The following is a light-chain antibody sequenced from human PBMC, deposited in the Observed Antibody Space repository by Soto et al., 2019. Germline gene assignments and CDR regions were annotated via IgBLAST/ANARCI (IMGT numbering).Light chain of an antibody. CDR2: DVT. J-gene: IGLJ1*01. V-gene: IGLV2-11*01. CDR3: ASYAGYYV. Sequence: CALTQPRSVSGSPGQSVTISCTGTSSDVGGSDYVSWCQHHPGKAPKLVIYDVTKRPSGVPDRFSGSKSGNTASLTISGLQAEDEADYYCASYAGYYVFGTGTKVTV. CDR1: SSDVGGSDY.